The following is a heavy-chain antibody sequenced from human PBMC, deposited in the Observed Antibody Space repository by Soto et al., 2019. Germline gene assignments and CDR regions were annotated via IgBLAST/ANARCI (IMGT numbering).Heavy chain of an antibody. V-gene: IGHV3-74*01. J-gene: IGHJ3*02. CDR1: GFTFSSYW. D-gene: IGHD6-19*01. CDR2: INSDGSST. Sequence: GGSLRLSCAASGFTFSSYWMHWVRQAPGKGLVWVSRINSDGSSTSYADSVKGRFTISRDNAKNTLYLQMNSLRAEDTAVYYCARARIAVLDAFDIWGQGTMVTVSS. CDR3: ARARIAVLDAFDI.